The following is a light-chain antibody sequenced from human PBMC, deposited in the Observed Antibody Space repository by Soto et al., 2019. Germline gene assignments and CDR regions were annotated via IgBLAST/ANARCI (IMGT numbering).Light chain of an antibody. Sequence: AIQMTQSPSSLSASVGDRVTITCRASQGIRNDLGWYQQKPGKAPKLLIFAASSLQSGVPSRFSGSGSGTDFALTIRSLQPEDFTTYYCLQVYNYPRTFGQGTKVDIK. J-gene: IGKJ1*01. CDR1: QGIRND. CDR3: LQVYNYPRT. V-gene: IGKV1-6*01. CDR2: AAS.